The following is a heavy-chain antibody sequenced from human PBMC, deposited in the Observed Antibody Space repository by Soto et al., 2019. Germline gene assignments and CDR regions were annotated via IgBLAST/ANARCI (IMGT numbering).Heavy chain of an antibody. Sequence: SETLSLTCTFSGGSISSGGYYWSWIRQHPGKGLEWIGYIYYSGSTYYNPSLKSRVTISVDTSKNQFSLKLSSVTAADTAVYYCARENGYYYENYYYYGMDVWGQGTTVTVSS. V-gene: IGHV4-31*03. J-gene: IGHJ6*02. CDR1: GGSISSGGYY. CDR2: IYYSGST. CDR3: ARENGYYYENYYYYGMDV. D-gene: IGHD3-22*01.